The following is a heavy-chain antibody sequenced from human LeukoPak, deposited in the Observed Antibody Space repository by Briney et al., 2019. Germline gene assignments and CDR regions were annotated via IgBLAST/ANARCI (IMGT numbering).Heavy chain of an antibody. CDR2: IYYSGST. V-gene: IGHV4-39*01. D-gene: IGHD3-9*01. CDR3: ASKGRGITISDY. J-gene: IGHJ4*02. Sequence: PSETLSLTCTVSGGSISSAGYYWGWIRQPPGKGLEWIGSIYYSGSTYYNPSLKSRVTISVDTSKNQFSLKLSSVTAADTAVYYCASKGRGITISDYWGQGTLVTVSS. CDR1: GGSISSAGYY.